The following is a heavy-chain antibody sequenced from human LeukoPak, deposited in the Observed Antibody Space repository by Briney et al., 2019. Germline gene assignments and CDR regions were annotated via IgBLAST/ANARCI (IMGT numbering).Heavy chain of an antibody. CDR3: AKGTRYCSSTSCSYDYYYYYYMDV. J-gene: IGHJ6*03. CDR1: GFTFDDYA. D-gene: IGHD2-2*01. Sequence: PGGSLRLSCAASGFTFDDYAMHWVRQAPGKGLEWVSAISGSGGSTYYADSVKGRFTISRDNSKNTLYLQMNSLRAEDTAVYYCAKGTRYCSSTSCSYDYYYYYYMDVWGKGTTVTVSS. CDR2: ISGSGGST. V-gene: IGHV3-23*01.